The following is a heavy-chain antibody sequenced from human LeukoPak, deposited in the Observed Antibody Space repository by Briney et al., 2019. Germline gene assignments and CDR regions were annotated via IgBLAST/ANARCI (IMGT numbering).Heavy chain of an antibody. CDR3: ARDGYYYGSGSYPFDP. V-gene: IGHV4-4*07. J-gene: IGHJ5*02. Sequence: SETLSLTCTVPGGSINSYYWSWIRQPAGKGLEWIGRVYTSGSTNYNPSLKSRITMSVDMSKNQFSLKLSSVTAADTAVYYCARDGYYYGSGSYPFDPWGQGTLVTVSS. CDR1: GGSINSYY. CDR2: VYTSGST. D-gene: IGHD3-10*01.